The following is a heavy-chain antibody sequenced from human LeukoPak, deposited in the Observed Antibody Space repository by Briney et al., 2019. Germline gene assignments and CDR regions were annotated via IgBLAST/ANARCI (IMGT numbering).Heavy chain of an antibody. J-gene: IGHJ4*02. CDR1: GFTFSSYS. Sequence: GGSLRLSCAASGFTFSSYSMNWVRQAPGKGLELVSSISSSSSYIYYADSVKGRFTISRDNAKNSLYLQMNSLRAEDTAVYYCARGAGYCSSTSCPDYWGQGTLVTVSS. CDR3: ARGAGYCSSTSCPDY. V-gene: IGHV3-21*01. D-gene: IGHD2-2*01. CDR2: ISSSSSYI.